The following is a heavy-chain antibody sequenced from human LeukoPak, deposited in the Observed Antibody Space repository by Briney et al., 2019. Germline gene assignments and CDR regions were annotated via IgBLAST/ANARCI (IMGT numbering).Heavy chain of an antibody. V-gene: IGHV3-23*01. J-gene: IGHJ6*02. CDR3: AKDLSPLYYYYGMDV. CDR1: GFTFSSYS. Sequence: GGSLRLSCAASGFTFSSYSMNWVRQAPGKGLEWVSGISGSGGSTYYADSVKGRFTISRDNSKNTLYLQMNSLSAEDTAVYYCAKDLSPLYYYYGMDVWGQGTTVTVSS. CDR2: ISGSGGST.